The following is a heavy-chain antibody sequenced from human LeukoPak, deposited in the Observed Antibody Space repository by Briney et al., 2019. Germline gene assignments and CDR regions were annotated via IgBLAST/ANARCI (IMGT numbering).Heavy chain of an antibody. CDR2: IRYDGSNK. CDR3: AKDGGFWSGYYTNFDY. V-gene: IGHV3-30*02. Sequence: GGSLRLSCAASGFTFSSYGMHWVRQAPGKGLEWVAFIRYDGSNKYYADSVKGRFTISRDNSKNTLYLQMNSLRAEDTAVYYCAKDGGFWSGYYTNFDYWGQGTLVTVSS. J-gene: IGHJ4*02. CDR1: GFTFSSYG. D-gene: IGHD3-3*01.